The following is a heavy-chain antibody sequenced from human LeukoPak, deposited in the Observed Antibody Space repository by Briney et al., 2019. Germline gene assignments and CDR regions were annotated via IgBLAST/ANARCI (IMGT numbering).Heavy chain of an antibody. Sequence: SETLSLTCTVSGGSINNYFWSWIRQPAGKGLEWIGRIYSSGSTNYNPSLKSRVTMSVDTSTNQFSLKLSSVTAADTAVYYCARYCGSTSCYKWFDPWGQGALVTVSS. J-gene: IGHJ5*02. CDR2: IYSSGST. CDR3: ARYCGSTSCYKWFDP. D-gene: IGHD2-2*02. V-gene: IGHV4-4*07. CDR1: GGSINNYF.